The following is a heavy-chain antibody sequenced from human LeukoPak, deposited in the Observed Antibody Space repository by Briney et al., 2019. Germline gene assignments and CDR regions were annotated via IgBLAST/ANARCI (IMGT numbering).Heavy chain of an antibody. CDR3: TRGPPGLTVTYFQH. J-gene: IGHJ1*01. CDR2: IRSKAFGATT. Sequence: GGSLRLSCTPSGFTFGDYAMSWVRQAPGKGLEWVGFIRSKAFGATTEYAASVKGRFTVSRDDSKSIAYLQMNSLKTEDTAVYYCTRGPPGLTVTYFQHWGQGTLVTVSS. CDR1: GFTFGDYA. D-gene: IGHD4-11*01. V-gene: IGHV3-49*04.